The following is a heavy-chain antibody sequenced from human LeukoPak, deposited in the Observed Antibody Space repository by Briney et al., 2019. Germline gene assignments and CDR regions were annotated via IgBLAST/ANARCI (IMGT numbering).Heavy chain of an antibody. D-gene: IGHD3-10*01. V-gene: IGHV4-59*01. J-gene: IGHJ5*02. Sequence: SETLSLTCSVSGGSISPYFWSWIRQPPGKGLEWIGYIAYSGSTNYNPSLKSRVTISVDTSKNQFSLRLNSVTTADAAVYYCARDDYRGVTNFDPWGQGTLVTVSS. CDR2: IAYSGST. CDR3: ARDDYRGVTNFDP. CDR1: GGSISPYF.